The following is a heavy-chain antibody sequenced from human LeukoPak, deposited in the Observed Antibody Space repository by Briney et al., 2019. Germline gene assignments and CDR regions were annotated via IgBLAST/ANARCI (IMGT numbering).Heavy chain of an antibody. J-gene: IGHJ4*02. D-gene: IGHD3-16*02. CDR2: ISSSSSTI. Sequence: GGSLRLSCAASGFTFSSYSMNWVRQAPGKGREWVSYISSSSSTIYYADSVKGRFTIYRDNAKNSLYLQMNSLRDEDTAVYYCARGVVSYYDYVWGSYRSLPPIDYWGQGTLVTVSS. CDR1: GFTFSSYS. CDR3: ARGVVSYYDYVWGSYRSLPPIDY. V-gene: IGHV3-48*02.